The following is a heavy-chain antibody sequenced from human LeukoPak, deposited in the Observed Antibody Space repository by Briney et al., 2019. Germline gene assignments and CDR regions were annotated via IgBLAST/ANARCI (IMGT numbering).Heavy chain of an antibody. V-gene: IGHV4-39*07. CDR1: GGSISSATYY. CDR2: IYYSGST. CDR3: ARGLPGGRTDAFDI. Sequence: SETLSLTCTVSGGSISSATYYWGWIRQPPGKGLEWIASIYYSGSTYYNPSLQSRVTISIDTSKNQFSLKLSSVTAADTAVYNCARGLPGGRTDAFDIWGQGTMVTVSS. D-gene: IGHD3-16*01. J-gene: IGHJ3*02.